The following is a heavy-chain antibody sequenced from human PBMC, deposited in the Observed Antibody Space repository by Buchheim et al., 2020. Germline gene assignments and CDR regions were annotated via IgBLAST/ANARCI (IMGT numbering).Heavy chain of an antibody. D-gene: IGHD4-17*01. CDR1: GVSISSGPFY. CDR2: IHYTGLA. V-gene: IGHV4-31*03. J-gene: IGHJ4*02. Sequence: QVQLQGSGPGLVKPSQTLSLTCTVSGVSISSGPFYWTWIRQQPGKGLEWIGYIHYTGLAYSSPSLSSRLSMSVGTSQNQFSLTLTAVTAADTAIYYCARDRGAHDYGPIDFWGQGAL. CDR3: ARDRGAHDYGPIDF.